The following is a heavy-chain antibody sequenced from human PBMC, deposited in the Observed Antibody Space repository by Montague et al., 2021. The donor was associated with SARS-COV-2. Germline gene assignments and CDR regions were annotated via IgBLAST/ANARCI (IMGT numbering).Heavy chain of an antibody. J-gene: IGHJ4*02. Sequence: SETPSLTCTVSGGSISSYYWSWIRQPPGKGLEWIGYIYYSGSTNYNPSLKSRVTISVDTSKNQFSLKLSSVTAADTAVYYCARGSHYYDSSGYYFDYWGQGTLVTVSS. CDR2: IYYSGST. CDR3: ARGSHYYDSSGYYFDY. CDR1: GGSISSYY. V-gene: IGHV4-59*01. D-gene: IGHD3-22*01.